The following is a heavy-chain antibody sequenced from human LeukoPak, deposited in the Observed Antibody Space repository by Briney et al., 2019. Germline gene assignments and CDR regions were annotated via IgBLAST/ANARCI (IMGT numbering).Heavy chain of an antibody. Sequence: GASVKVSCKASGYTFTGYYMHWVRQAPGQGLEWMGWINPNSGGTNYAQKFQGRVTMTRDTSISTAYMELSRLRSDDTAVYYCARVLWEKMYYFDYWGQGTLVTVSS. V-gene: IGHV1-2*02. CDR3: ARVLWEKMYYFDY. J-gene: IGHJ4*02. CDR2: INPNSGGT. D-gene: IGHD2/OR15-2a*01. CDR1: GYTFTGYY.